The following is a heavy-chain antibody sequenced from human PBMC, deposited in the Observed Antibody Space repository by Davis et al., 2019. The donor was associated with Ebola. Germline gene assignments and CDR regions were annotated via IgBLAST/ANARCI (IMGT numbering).Heavy chain of an antibody. CDR2: MNPNSGNT. J-gene: IGHJ4*02. CDR3: ARDLGMVKSYYFDY. CDR1: GYTFTSYD. V-gene: IGHV1-8*01. D-gene: IGHD5-18*01. Sequence: AASVKVSCKASGYTFTSYDINWVRQATGQGLEWMGWMNPNSGNTGYAQKFQGRVTMTTDTSTSTAYMELRSLRSDDTAVYYCARDLGMVKSYYFDYWGQGTLVTVSS.